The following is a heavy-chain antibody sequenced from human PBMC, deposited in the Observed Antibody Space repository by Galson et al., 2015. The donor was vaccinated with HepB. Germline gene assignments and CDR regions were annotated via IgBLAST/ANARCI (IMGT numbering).Heavy chain of an antibody. J-gene: IGHJ5*02. CDR3: ARGPHGYLYYNWSDP. Sequence: SLRLSCAASGFTFSIYAMHWVRQAPGKGLEWVAVISYDGSNKYYADSVKGRFTISRDNSKNTLYLQMNSLRAEDTAVYYCARGPHGYLYYNWSDPWGQGTLVTVSS. CDR1: GFTFSIYA. V-gene: IGHV3-30*04. CDR2: ISYDGSNK. D-gene: IGHD1-1*01.